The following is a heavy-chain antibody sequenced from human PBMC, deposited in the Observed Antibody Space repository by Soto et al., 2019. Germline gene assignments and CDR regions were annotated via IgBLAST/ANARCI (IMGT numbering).Heavy chain of an antibody. CDR1: GFTFSSYW. V-gene: IGHV3-7*01. D-gene: IGHD6-19*01. J-gene: IGHJ3*02. CDR3: ARESSGWKWADAFDI. CDR2: IKQDGSEK. Sequence: GGSLRLSCAASGFTFSSYWMSWVRQAPGKGLEWVANIKQDGSEKYYVDSVKGRFTISRDNAKNSLYLQMNSLRAEDTAVYYCARESSGWKWADAFDIWGQGTMVTVSS.